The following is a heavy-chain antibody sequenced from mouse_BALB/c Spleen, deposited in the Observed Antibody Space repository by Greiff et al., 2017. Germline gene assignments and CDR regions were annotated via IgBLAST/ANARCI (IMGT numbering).Heavy chain of an antibody. Sequence: EVKLQESGAELVKPGASVKLSCTASGFNIKDTYMHWVKQRPEQGLEWIGRIDPANGNTKYDPKFQGKATITADTSSNTAYLQLSSLTSEDTAVYYCARDYGNYGYAMDYWGQGTSVTVSS. CDR2: IDPANGNT. V-gene: IGHV14-3*02. CDR1: GFNIKDTY. CDR3: ARDYGNYGYAMDY. D-gene: IGHD2-1*01. J-gene: IGHJ4*01.